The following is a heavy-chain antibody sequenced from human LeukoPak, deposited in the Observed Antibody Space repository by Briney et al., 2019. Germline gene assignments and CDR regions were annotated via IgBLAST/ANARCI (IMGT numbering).Heavy chain of an antibody. CDR1: GFTFSRYS. CDR3: ARCEGFYDYFSGNPTYYFYMNV. Sequence: GGSLRLSCAASGFTFSRYSMNWVRQAPGKGLEWVANIKEDGSETNYVESVKGRFFISRDNAKNSQRLQMNSLRVEDSAVYYCARCEGFYDYFSGNPTYYFYMNVWGKGTTVTVSS. V-gene: IGHV3-7*01. J-gene: IGHJ6*03. D-gene: IGHD3-16*01. CDR2: IKEDGSET.